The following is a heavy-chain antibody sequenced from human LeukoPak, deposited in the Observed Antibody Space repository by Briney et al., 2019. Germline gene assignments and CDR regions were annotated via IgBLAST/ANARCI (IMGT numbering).Heavy chain of an antibody. V-gene: IGHV4-34*01. J-gene: IGHJ4*02. Sequence: ASETLSLTCAVYGGSFSGYYWSWLRQPPGKGLEWVGEINHSGSTNYNPSLKSRVTISVDTSKNQFSLKLSSVTAADTAVYYCARVAYVGDSSGYNYWGQGTLVTVSS. D-gene: IGHD3-22*01. CDR2: INHSGST. CDR3: ARVAYVGDSSGYNY. CDR1: GGSFSGYY.